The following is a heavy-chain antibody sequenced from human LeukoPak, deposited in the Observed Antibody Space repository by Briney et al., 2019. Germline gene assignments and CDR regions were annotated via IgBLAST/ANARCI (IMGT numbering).Heavy chain of an antibody. CDR1: GFTVSSYW. CDR2: ISSDGGTI. CDR3: GREDRIVLGNDAFDI. J-gene: IGHJ3*02. D-gene: IGHD2-8*01. Sequence: GGSLRLSCAASGFTVSSYWMNWVRQAPGKGLVWVSRISSDGGTISYADSVKGRFTIFRDTAKNTLFLQMNSLRSEDTAVYYCGREDRIVLGNDAFDIWGQGTMVIVSS. V-gene: IGHV3-74*01.